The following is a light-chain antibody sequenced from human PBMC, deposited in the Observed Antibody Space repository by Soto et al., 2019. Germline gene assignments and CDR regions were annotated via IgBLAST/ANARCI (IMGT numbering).Light chain of an antibody. CDR2: LNSDGSH. CDR1: SGHNSYA. J-gene: IGLJ3*02. V-gene: IGLV4-69*01. Sequence: QPVLTQPPSASASLGASVKLTCTLSSGHNSYAIAWHQQQPEKGPRYLMKLNSDGSHSKGDGIPDRFSGSSSGAERYLTIPRLQSEDEADYYCQTWSTDIRVFGGGTKLTVL. CDR3: QTWSTDIRV.